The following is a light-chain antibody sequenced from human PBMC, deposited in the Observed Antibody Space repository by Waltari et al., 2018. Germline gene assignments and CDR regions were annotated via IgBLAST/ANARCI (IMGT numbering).Light chain of an antibody. J-gene: IGKJ2*03. CDR3: QQYYNVPYS. CDR1: QSILYYSNNRNY. CDR2: WAT. V-gene: IGKV4-1*01. Sequence: DIVMTQSPDSLAVSLGERATINCKSSQSILYYSNNRNYLTWFQQKPGQPPKLLIYWATTREAGVPDRFIGSGSGTDFTLTISSLQAEDVSVYYCQQYYNVPYSFGQGTKVEI.